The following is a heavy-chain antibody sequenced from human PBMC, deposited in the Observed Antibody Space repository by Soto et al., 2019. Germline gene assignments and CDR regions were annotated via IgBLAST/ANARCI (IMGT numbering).Heavy chain of an antibody. CDR3: ARDRNSQCGSYFAFDI. Sequence: ASVKVSCKASGGTFSSYAISWVRQAPGQGLEWMGRIIPILGIANYAQKFQGRVTITADKSTSTAYMELSSLRSEDTAVYYCARDRNSQCGSYFAFDIWGQGTMVTVSS. D-gene: IGHD1-26*01. V-gene: IGHV1-69*04. CDR1: GGTFSSYA. J-gene: IGHJ3*02. CDR2: IIPILGIA.